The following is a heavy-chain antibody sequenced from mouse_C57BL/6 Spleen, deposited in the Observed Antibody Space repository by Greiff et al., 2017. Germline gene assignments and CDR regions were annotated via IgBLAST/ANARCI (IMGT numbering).Heavy chain of an antibody. Sequence: DVQLQESGPELVKPGASVKISCKASGYTFTDYYMNWVKQSHGKSLEWIGDINPNNGGTSYNQKFKGKATLTVDKSSSTAYMELRSLTSEDSAVYYCAIGGVYYYGSSPHYYAMDYWGQGTSVTVSS. V-gene: IGHV1-26*01. D-gene: IGHD1-1*01. CDR3: AIGGVYYYGSSPHYYAMDY. J-gene: IGHJ4*01. CDR1: GYTFTDYY. CDR2: INPNNGGT.